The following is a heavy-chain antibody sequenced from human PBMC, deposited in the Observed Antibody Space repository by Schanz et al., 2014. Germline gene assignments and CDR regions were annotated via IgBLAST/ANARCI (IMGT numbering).Heavy chain of an antibody. CDR1: GFTFSSYA. CDR2: ISSSSSYI. CDR3: AKDSTHIDIVLVPTAIDY. Sequence: VQLLQFGGGVVQPGRSLRLSCAASGFTFSSYAMHWVRQAPGKGLEWVSSISSSSSYIYYADSVKGRFTISRDNSKNTLYLHMNTLRSEDTAVYYCAKDSTHIDIVLVPTAIDYWGQGTLVTVSS. V-gene: IGHV3-21*01. D-gene: IGHD2-2*01. J-gene: IGHJ4*02.